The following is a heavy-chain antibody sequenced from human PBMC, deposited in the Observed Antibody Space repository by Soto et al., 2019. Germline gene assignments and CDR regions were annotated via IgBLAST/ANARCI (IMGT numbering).Heavy chain of an antibody. CDR1: GFTFSSYW. CDR3: ATDSQSRYNWNDGGLDFDY. CDR2: IKQDGSEK. V-gene: IGHV3-7*01. Sequence: GGSLRLSCAASGFTFSSYWMSWVRQAPGKGLEWVANIKQDGSEKYYVDSVKGRFTISRDNAKNSLYLQMNSLRAEDTAVYYCATDSQSRYNWNDGGLDFDYWGQGTLVNVFS. D-gene: IGHD1-20*01. J-gene: IGHJ4*02.